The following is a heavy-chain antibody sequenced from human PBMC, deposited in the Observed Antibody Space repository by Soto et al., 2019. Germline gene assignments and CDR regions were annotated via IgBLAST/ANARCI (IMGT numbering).Heavy chain of an antibody. V-gene: IGHV4-31*03. CDR1: GGSISSGGYY. J-gene: IGHJ6*02. CDR3: ARSLDYGSGSYSGGMDV. D-gene: IGHD3-10*01. Sequence: SETLSLTCTVSGGSISSGGYYWSWIRQHPGKGLEWIGYIYYSGSTYYNPSLKSRVTISVDTSKNQFSLNLSSVTAADTAVYYCARSLDYGSGSYSGGMDVWGRGTTVTVSS. CDR2: IYYSGST.